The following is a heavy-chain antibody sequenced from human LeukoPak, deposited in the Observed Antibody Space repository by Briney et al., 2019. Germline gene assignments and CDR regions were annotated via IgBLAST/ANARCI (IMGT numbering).Heavy chain of an antibody. V-gene: IGHV4-34*01. Sequence: PSETLSLTCAVYGGSFSGYYWSWIRQPPGKGLEWIGEINHSGSTNYNPSLKSRVTISVDTSKNQFSLHLTSVTAADTAVYYCARGSSSGYFDYWGQGTLVTVSS. CDR3: ARGSSSGYFDY. J-gene: IGHJ4*02. CDR2: INHSGST. D-gene: IGHD6-19*01. CDR1: GGSFSGYY.